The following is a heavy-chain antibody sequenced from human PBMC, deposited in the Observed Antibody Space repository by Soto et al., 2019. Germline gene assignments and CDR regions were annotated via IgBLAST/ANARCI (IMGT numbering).Heavy chain of an antibody. CDR1: GDSVSSNSAA. CDR2: TYYRSKWYN. J-gene: IGHJ6*02. CDR3: ARFNCSGGSCKYYYYGIDC. V-gene: IGHV6-1*01. D-gene: IGHD2-15*01. Sequence: PSQTLSLTCAISGDSVSSNSAAWNWIRQSPSRGLEWLGRTYYRSKWYNDYAVSVKSRITINPDTSKNQFSLQLNSVTPEDTAVYYCARFNCSGGSCKYYYYGIDCWGQGTTVTGSS.